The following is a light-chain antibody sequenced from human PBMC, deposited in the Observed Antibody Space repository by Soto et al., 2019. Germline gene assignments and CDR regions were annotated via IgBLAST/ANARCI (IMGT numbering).Light chain of an antibody. CDR2: SDT. CDR3: QAWDSSTDVV. J-gene: IGLJ2*01. V-gene: IGLV3-21*01. Sequence: SYELTQPPSVSVAPGKTASISCGGNNIGCKGVHWYQQKPGQAPVLVIYSDTDLPSGIPERFSGSNSGNTATLTISGTQAMDEADYYCQAWDSSTDVVFGGGTKLTVL. CDR1: NIGCKG.